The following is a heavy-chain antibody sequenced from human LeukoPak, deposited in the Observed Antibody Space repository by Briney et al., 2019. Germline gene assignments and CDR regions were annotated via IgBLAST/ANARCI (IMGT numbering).Heavy chain of an antibody. CDR2: IYASGST. Sequence: SETLSLTCTVSGGSIRSQYWSWIRQPAGRGLEWLGRIYASGSTNYSPSLKSRVTMSLDTSKNQFSLKLFSVTAADTAVYFCTRDVSSWPFFDSWGQGTQVTVSS. CDR1: GGSIRSQY. D-gene: IGHD6-13*01. J-gene: IGHJ4*02. V-gene: IGHV4-4*07. CDR3: TRDVSSWPFFDS.